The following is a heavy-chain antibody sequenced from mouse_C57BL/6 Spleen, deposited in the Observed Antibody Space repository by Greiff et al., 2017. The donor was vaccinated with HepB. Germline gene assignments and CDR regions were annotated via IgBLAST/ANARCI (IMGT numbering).Heavy chain of an antibody. V-gene: IGHV1-26*01. J-gene: IGHJ4*01. CDR3: ARLGDYEGYYAMDY. CDR1: GYTFTDYY. Sequence: VQLQQSGPELVKPGASVKISCKASGYTFTDYYMNWVKQSHGKSLEWIGDINPNNGGTSYNQKFKGKATLTVDKSSSTAYMELRSLTSEDSAVYYCARLGDYEGYYAMDYWGQGTSVTVSS. D-gene: IGHD2-4*01. CDR2: INPNNGGT.